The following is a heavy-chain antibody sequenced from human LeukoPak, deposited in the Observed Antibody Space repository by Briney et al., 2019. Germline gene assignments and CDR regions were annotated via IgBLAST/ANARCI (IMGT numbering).Heavy chain of an antibody. D-gene: IGHD3-9*01. CDR1: GFTFSSYW. J-gene: IGHJ4*02. V-gene: IGHV3-7*01. Sequence: PGGSLRLSCAASGFTFSSYWMSWVRQAPGKGLEWVANIKQDGSEKCYVDSVKGRFTISRDNAKNSLYLQMNSLRAEDTAVYYCARDRYDILTGYSPTDFDYWGQGTLVTVSS. CDR2: IKQDGSEK. CDR3: ARDRYDILTGYSPTDFDY.